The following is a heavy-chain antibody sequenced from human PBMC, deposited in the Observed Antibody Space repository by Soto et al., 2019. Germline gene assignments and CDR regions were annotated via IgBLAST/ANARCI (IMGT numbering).Heavy chain of an antibody. CDR1: GFTFSSYG. CDR2: ISGGGDNT. V-gene: IGHV3-23*01. D-gene: IGHD3-3*01. J-gene: IGHJ6*02. CDR3: AKPHPTPDYDFWSGNFHALDV. Sequence: GGSLRLSCAASGFTFSSYGMSWVRQAPGKGLEWVAGISGGGDNTYYADSVKGRFTLSRDNSRNTLYLQMSSLRADDTAVYYCAKPHPTPDYDFWSGNFHALDVWGQGTTVTVSS.